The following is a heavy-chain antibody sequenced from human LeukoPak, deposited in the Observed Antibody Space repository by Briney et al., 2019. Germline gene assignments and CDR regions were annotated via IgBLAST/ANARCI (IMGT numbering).Heavy chain of an antibody. CDR3: ARDRYGDYVVDY. CDR2: ISSSSDTI. D-gene: IGHD4-17*01. V-gene: IGHV3-48*01. Sequence: PGGSLRLSCVASGFTFSGNSMNWVRQAPGKGLGWVSYISSSSDTIYYADSAKGRFTISRDNAKKSLYLQMNSLRAEDTAVYYCARDRYGDYVVDYWGQGTLVTVSS. CDR1: GFTFSGNS. J-gene: IGHJ4*02.